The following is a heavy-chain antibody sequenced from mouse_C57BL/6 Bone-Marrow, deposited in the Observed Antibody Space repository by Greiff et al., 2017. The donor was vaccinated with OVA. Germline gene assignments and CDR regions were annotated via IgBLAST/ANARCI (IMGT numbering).Heavy chain of an antibody. V-gene: IGHV5-16*01. Sequence: DVQLQESEGGLVQPGSSMKLSCTASGFTFSDYYMAWVRQVPEKGLEWVANINHDGSSTYYLDSLKSRFIISRDNAKNILYLQLSSLKSEDTATYYCAREVNYYGSSLDYWGQGTTLTVSS. J-gene: IGHJ2*01. CDR3: AREVNYYGSSLDY. CDR2: INHDGSST. D-gene: IGHD1-1*01. CDR1: GFTFSDYY.